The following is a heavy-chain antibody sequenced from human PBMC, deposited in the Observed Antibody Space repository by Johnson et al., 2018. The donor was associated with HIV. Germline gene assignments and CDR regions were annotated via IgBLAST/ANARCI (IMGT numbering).Heavy chain of an antibody. V-gene: IGHV3-11*04. CDR2: ISSSGSTI. CDR3: ARNQWIELWRDAFDI. D-gene: IGHD5-18*01. Sequence: QVQLVESGGGLVKPGGSLRLSCAASGFTFSDYYMNWIRQAPGKGLEWVSYISSSGSTIYYADSVKGRFTISRDNAKNSLSRQMNSLRAEDTAVYYCARNQWIELWRDAFDIWGQGTMVTVSS. CDR1: GFTFSDYY. J-gene: IGHJ3*02.